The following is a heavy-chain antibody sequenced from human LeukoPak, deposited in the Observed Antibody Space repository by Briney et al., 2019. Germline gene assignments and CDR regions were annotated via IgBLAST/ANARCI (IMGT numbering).Heavy chain of an antibody. V-gene: IGHV3-23*01. CDR2: ISGTGDNT. Sequence: PGGSLRLSCAASGFTFSGFAMSWVRRTPGKGLEWVSGISGTGDNTLYADSVKGRFTISRDNSKNTLYLQMNSLRAEDTAVYYCARDPGRLVFWWYFDYWGQGTLVTVSS. J-gene: IGHJ4*02. CDR1: GFTFSGFA. CDR3: ARDPGRLVFWWYFDY. D-gene: IGHD3-10*01.